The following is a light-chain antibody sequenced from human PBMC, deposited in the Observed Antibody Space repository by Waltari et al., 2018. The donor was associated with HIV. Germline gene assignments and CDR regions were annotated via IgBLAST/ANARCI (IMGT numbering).Light chain of an antibody. CDR1: QDVRSW. CDR3: QQYNSFPYT. Sequence: DIQMTLSPSSLSASVGDPVTITCRASQDVRSWVAWYLYRPDKVPRSLMYPTSNLASGVPSRFRGGGSGTNFSLTISTLQPDDFAVYHCQQYNSFPYTFGLGTKLEI. CDR2: PTS. V-gene: IGKV1D-16*01. J-gene: IGKJ2*01.